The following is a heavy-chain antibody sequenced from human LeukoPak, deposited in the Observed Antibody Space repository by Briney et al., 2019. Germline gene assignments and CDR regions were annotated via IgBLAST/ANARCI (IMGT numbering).Heavy chain of an antibody. V-gene: IGHV4-59*08. CDR1: GGSISSYF. D-gene: IGHD4-17*01. Sequence: SETLSLTCTASGGSISSYFWNWIRQPPGKGLEWIAYIYDSGSTDYNPSLKSRVTISVDTYKNQFSLKLSSVTAADTAVYYCARQTMSTAEAFEIWGQGTMVTVSS. CDR3: ARQTMSTAEAFEI. CDR2: IYDSGST. J-gene: IGHJ3*02.